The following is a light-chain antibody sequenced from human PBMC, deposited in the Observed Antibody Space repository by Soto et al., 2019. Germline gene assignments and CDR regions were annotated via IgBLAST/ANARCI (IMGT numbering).Light chain of an antibody. CDR1: HSVDSR. J-gene: IGKJ4*01. Sequence: EIVMTQSPATLSVSPGDRATLSCRASHSVDSRLAWYQEKPGQAPRLLIYDASTRATGLPARFSGSGSGTEFTLTISSLQSEDFAVYYCQHYTNWPLTFGGGTKVDIK. CDR2: DAS. CDR3: QHYTNWPLT. V-gene: IGKV3-15*01.